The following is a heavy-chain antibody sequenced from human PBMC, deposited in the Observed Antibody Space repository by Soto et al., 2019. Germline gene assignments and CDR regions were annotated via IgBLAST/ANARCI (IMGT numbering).Heavy chain of an antibody. CDR3: NRVRYCNTILCYGEDFDY. CDR2: INPSGGDT. Sequence: ASVKVSCKASGYTFTNYYMHWVRQAPGQGLEWMGKINPSGGDTNYAQKFQGRVTVTRDTSTSTVYMELSSLRSEDTAVYYCNRVRYCNTILCYGEDFDYWGQGTLVTVSS. CDR1: GYTFTNYY. J-gene: IGHJ4*02. V-gene: IGHV1-46*03. D-gene: IGHD2-2*01.